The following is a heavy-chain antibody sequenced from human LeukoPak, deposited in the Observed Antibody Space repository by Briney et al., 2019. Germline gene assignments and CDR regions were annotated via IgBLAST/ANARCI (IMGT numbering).Heavy chain of an antibody. CDR1: GYTFTNYY. D-gene: IGHD2-15*01. J-gene: IGHJ6*03. Sequence: SVKVSCKASGYTFTNYYMHWVRQAPGQGLEWMGGIIPLFGTANYAQKFQGRVTITADKSTSTASMELSSLRSEDTAVYYCASTCGSCFYYYMDVWGKGTTVTVSS. V-gene: IGHV1-69*06. CDR2: IIPLFGTA. CDR3: ASTCGSCFYYYMDV.